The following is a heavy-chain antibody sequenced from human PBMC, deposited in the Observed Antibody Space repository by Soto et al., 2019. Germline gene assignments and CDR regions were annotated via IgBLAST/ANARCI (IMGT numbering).Heavy chain of an antibody. CDR2: ISTYNGDT. CDR1: GYTFTRSG. J-gene: IGHJ6*02. Sequence: QVQLVQSGAEVKKPGASVKVSCKASGYTFTRSGISWVRQAPGQGLEWMGWISTYNGDTNYAQTYQGRVTMTTDTATSTVPMEVRSLRSDDTAVYYCAREGVPPYYYYGMDVWGQGTPVTVSS. CDR3: AREGVPPYYYYGMDV. V-gene: IGHV1-18*01.